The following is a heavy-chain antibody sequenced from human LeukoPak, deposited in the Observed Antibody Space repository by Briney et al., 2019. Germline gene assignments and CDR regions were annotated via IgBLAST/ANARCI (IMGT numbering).Heavy chain of an antibody. CDR2: ISGSGTSR. J-gene: IGHJ4*02. V-gene: IGHV3-23*01. D-gene: IGHD3-9*01. CDR1: GFTFSSYA. CDR3: AKPNWELRSFDRLFLH. Sequence: GGSLRLSCAASGFTFSSYAMSWVRQAPGKGLEWVSGISGSGTSRYYADSVKGRFTISRDNSKNTLYLQMNTLRAEDTAVYYCAKPNWELRSFDRLFLHWGQGTPVTVSS.